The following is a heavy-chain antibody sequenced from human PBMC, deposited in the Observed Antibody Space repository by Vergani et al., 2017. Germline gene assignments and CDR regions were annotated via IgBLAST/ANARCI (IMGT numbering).Heavy chain of an antibody. J-gene: IGHJ3*02. CDR3: AMTIGGGYSGFSGRSDAFDI. CDR2: IIPIFGTA. V-gene: IGHV1-69*01. CDR1: GGTFSSYA. Sequence: QVQLVQSGAEVKKPGSSVKVSCKASGGTFSSYAISWVRQAPGHGLEWMGGIIPIFGTANYAQKFQGRVTITADESTSTAYMELGSLRSEDTAVYYCAMTIGGGYSGFSGRSDAFDIWGQGTMVTVSS. D-gene: IGHD5-12*01.